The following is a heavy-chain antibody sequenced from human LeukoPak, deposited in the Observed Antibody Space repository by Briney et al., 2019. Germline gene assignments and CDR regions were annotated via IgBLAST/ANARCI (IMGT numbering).Heavy chain of an antibody. Sequence: ASVKVSCKASGYTFTGYYMHWVRQAPGQGLEWVGWINPNSGGTNYAQKFQGRVTMTRDTSISTAYMELSRLRSDDTAVYYCARLVLYCSSTSCYFDYWGQGTLVTVSS. V-gene: IGHV1-2*02. CDR2: INPNSGGT. J-gene: IGHJ4*02. CDR1: GYTFTGYY. CDR3: ARLVLYCSSTSCYFDY. D-gene: IGHD2-2*01.